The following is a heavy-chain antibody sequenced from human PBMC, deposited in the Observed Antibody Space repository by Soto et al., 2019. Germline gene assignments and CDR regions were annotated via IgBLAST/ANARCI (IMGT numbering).Heavy chain of an antibody. CDR1: GFTFSSYS. CDR3: ARDLFLEWLLYDNWFDP. V-gene: IGHV3-48*01. Sequence: PGGSLRLSCAASGFTFSSYSMNWVRQAPGKGLEWVSYISSSSSTIYYADSVKGRFTISRDNAKNSLYLQMNSLRAEDTAVYYCARDLFLEWLLYDNWFDPWGQGTLVTVSS. D-gene: IGHD3-3*01. J-gene: IGHJ5*02. CDR2: ISSSSSTI.